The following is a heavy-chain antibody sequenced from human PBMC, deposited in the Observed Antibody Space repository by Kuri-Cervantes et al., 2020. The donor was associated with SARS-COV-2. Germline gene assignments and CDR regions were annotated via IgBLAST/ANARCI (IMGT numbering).Heavy chain of an antibody. CDR2: ISSSSSTI. CDR3: ARETNDFWSGYYPAVKGWFDP. CDR1: GFAFSSYS. J-gene: IGHJ5*02. D-gene: IGHD3-3*01. V-gene: IGHV3-48*01. Sequence: LSLTCAASGFAFSSYSMNWVRQAPGKGLEWVSYISSSSSTIYYADSVKGRFTISRDNAKNSLYLQMNSLRAEDTAVYYCARETNDFWSGYYPAVKGWFDPWGQGTLVTVSS.